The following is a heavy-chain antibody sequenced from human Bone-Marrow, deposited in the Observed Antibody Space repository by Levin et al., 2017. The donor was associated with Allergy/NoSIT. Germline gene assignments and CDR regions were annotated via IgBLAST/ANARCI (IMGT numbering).Heavy chain of an antibody. D-gene: IGHD1-1*01. CDR1: GFTFSHAW. CDR2: IRSNADGGTT. Sequence: GGSLRLSCVASGFTFSHAWMSWVRQVPGKGLDWVARIRSNADGGTTHYAAPVKDRFTISRDDLRDTVYLQMDGLKSEDFALYYCTTETFRANWYLNDWGRGTLVTVSS. CDR3: TTETFRANWYLND. J-gene: IGHJ4*02. V-gene: IGHV3-15*01.